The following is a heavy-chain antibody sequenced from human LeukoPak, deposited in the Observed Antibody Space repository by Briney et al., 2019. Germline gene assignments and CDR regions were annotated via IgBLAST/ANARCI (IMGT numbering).Heavy chain of an antibody. Sequence: KASETLFLTCTVSGGSISSYYWSWIRQPPGKGLEWIGYIYYSGSTNYNPSLKSRVTISVDTSKNQFSLKLSSVTAADTAVYYCARGYDFWSGYLDYWGQGTLVTVSS. CDR2: IYYSGST. CDR3: ARGYDFWSGYLDY. CDR1: GGSISSYY. V-gene: IGHV4-59*01. J-gene: IGHJ4*02. D-gene: IGHD3-3*01.